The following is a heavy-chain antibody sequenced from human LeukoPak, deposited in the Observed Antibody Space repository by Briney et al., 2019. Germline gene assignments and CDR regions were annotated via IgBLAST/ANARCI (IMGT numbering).Heavy chain of an antibody. CDR2: IYYSGST. CDR1: GGSISSGGYY. D-gene: IGHD3-3*02. V-gene: IGHV4-31*03. CDR3: GRDIRSRIGGMDV. J-gene: IGHJ6*02. Sequence: SETLSLTCTVSGGSISSGGYYWSWIRQHPGKGLEWIGYIYYSGSTYYNPSLKSRVTISVDTSKNQFSLKLSSVTAADTAVYYCGRDIRSRIGGMDVWGQGTTVTVSS.